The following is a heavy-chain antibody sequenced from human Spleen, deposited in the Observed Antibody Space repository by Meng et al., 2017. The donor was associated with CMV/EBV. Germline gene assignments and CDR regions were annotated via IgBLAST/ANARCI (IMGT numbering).Heavy chain of an antibody. J-gene: IGHJ6*02. V-gene: IGHV3-7*01. Sequence: GESLKISCAASGFNYYGYWMTWVRQAPGKGLEWVANIHQDGSEKYYVESVKGRFTISRDNAQSSLYLQMNSLRVEDTAASFCARELGGYSHGENSGYHYFGLDVWGQGTTVTVSS. CDR1: GFNYYGYW. CDR3: ARELGGYSHGENSGYHYFGLDV. D-gene: IGHD5-18*01. CDR2: IHQDGSEK.